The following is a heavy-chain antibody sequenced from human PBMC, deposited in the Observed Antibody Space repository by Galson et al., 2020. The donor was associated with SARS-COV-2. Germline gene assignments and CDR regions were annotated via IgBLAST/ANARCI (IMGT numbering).Heavy chain of an antibody. Sequence: GESLQISCAASGFTLSVYSMNWVRQDPGKGLEWISYISGSSSITYYAASVAGRFTISRDNANSSLYLQLNSLRAEDTAVYFCAREIRDIVVLPASIPYMDVWGKGTTVTVSS. J-gene: IGHJ6*03. CDR3: AREIRDIVVLPASIPYMDV. CDR2: ISGSSSIT. CDR1: GFTLSVYS. V-gene: IGHV3-48*01. D-gene: IGHD2-2*02.